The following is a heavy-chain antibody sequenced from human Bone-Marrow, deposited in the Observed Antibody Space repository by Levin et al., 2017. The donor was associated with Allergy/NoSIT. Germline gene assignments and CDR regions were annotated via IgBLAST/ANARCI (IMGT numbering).Heavy chain of an antibody. CDR2: IGTAADS. D-gene: IGHD2-2*01. J-gene: IGHJ4*02. V-gene: IGHV3-13*04. CDR3: ARVALPRYCTSTSCSDSGYYFNY. CDR1: GFTFSSYD. Sequence: GESLKISCAASGFTFSSYDMHWVRQATGRGLEWVSAIGTAADSYYSGSVKGRFTVSRDNAKNSLYLQMNSLRAGDTAVYYCARVALPRYCTSTSCSDSGYYFNYWGQGTRVTVSA.